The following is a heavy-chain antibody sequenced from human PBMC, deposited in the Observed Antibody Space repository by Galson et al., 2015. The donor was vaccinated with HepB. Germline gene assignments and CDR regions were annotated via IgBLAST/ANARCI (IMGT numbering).Heavy chain of an antibody. D-gene: IGHD2-2*02. CDR1: GYTFTSYY. Sequence: SVKVSCKASGYTFTSYYMHWVRQAPGQGLEWMGIINPSGGSTSYAQKFQGRVTMTTDTSTTTAYLELRSLRSDDTAVYYCAREGRGYCSGTSCYITFDFWGQGTLVTVSS. J-gene: IGHJ4*02. CDR3: AREGRGYCSGTSCYITFDF. V-gene: IGHV1-46*01. CDR2: INPSGGST.